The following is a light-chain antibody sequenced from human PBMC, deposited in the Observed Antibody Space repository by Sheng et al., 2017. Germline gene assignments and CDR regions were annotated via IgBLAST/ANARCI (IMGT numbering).Light chain of an antibody. J-gene: IGLJ2*01. CDR3: QSYDYGSSLSGYVL. Sequence: QSVLTQPPSVSGAPGQRVTISCTGSSSNIGAGYDVHWYQQLPGTAPKLLIYGNSNRPSGVPDRFSGSKSGTSASLAITGLQAEDEAVYYCQSYDYGSSLSGYVLFGGGTELTVL. V-gene: IGLV1-40*01. CDR1: SSNIGAGYD. CDR2: GNS.